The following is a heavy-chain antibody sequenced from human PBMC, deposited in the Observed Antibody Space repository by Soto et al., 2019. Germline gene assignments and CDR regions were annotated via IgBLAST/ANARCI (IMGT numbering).Heavy chain of an antibody. Sequence: EVQLVESGGGLVQPGGSLRLSCAASGLSFSSYWMSWVRQAPGKGLEWVANINQDGSQGWYVDSVKGRFTISRDNAKNSLYLQMNSLSDEDTAVYYCAKSPRGSGADSYFDSWGQGTLITVSS. V-gene: IGHV3-7*05. D-gene: IGHD3-10*01. CDR3: AKSPRGSGADSYFDS. J-gene: IGHJ4*02. CDR1: GLSFSSYW. CDR2: INQDGSQG.